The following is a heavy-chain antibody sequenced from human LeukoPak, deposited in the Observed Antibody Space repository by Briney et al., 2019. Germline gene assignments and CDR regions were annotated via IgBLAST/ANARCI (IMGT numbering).Heavy chain of an antibody. J-gene: IGHJ4*02. CDR2: ISTTSRYI. CDR1: GFTFSTYS. V-gene: IGHV3-21*01. D-gene: IGHD1-7*01. CDR3: ARGQLELRLISSLDY. Sequence: GGSLRLSCAASGFTFSTYSMNWVRQAPGKGLEWVSTISTTSRYIYYADSVKGRFTISRDNAKNSLYLQMNSLRAEDTAVYYCARGQLELRLISSLDYWGQGTLVTVSS.